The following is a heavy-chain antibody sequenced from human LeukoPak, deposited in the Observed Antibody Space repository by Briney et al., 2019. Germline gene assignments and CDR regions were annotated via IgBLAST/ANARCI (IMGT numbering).Heavy chain of an antibody. CDR2: IYYSGST. Sequence: SETLSLTCTVSGGSISSNSYFWGWIRQPPGKGLEWIGSIYYSGSTYYNPSLKSRVTISVDTSKNQFSLKLSSVTAADTAVYYCARTPRIVGATPPYYFDYWGQGTLVTVSS. V-gene: IGHV4-39*01. D-gene: IGHD1-26*01. CDR1: GGSISSNSYF. CDR3: ARTPRIVGATPPYYFDY. J-gene: IGHJ4*01.